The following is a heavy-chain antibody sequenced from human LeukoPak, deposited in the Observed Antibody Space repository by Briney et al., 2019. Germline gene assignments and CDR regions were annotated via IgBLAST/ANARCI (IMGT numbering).Heavy chain of an antibody. V-gene: IGHV1-69*05. J-gene: IGHJ4*02. D-gene: IGHD6-19*01. Sequence: SVKVSCKASGGTFSSYAISWVRQAPGQGLEWMGRIIPIFGTANYAQKFQGRVTITTDESTSTAYMELSSLRSEDTAVYYCARDFDYGSGWSQFEYWGQGTLVTVSS. CDR2: IIPIFGTA. CDR1: GGTFSSYA. CDR3: ARDFDYGSGWSQFEY.